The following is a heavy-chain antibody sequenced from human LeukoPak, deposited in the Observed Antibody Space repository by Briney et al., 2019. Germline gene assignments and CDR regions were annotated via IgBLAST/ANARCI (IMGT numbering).Heavy chain of an antibody. CDR1: GFTFSSYW. D-gene: IGHD3-10*01. V-gene: IGHV3-7*03. CDR3: ARAQRITMVRGVNYYGMDV. Sequence: GGSLRLSCAASGFTFSSYWMSWVRQAPGKGREWVANIKQDGSEKYYVDSVKGRFTISRDNAKNSLYLQMNSLRAEDTAVYYCARAQRITMVRGVNYYGMDVWGKGTTVTVSS. J-gene: IGHJ6*04. CDR2: IKQDGSEK.